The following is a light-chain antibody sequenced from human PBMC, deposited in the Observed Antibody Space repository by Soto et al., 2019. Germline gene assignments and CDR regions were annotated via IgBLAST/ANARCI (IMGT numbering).Light chain of an antibody. Sequence: EIVLTQSPGTLSLSPGERATLSCRASQSVDSAYSAWFQHKPGQAPRLLIYSASIRATGIPDRFSGSGSGTDFTLTIGRLAPEDFAVYYCHQYSNSLGPFGQGTKVEVK. V-gene: IGKV3-20*01. J-gene: IGKJ1*01. CDR3: HQYSNSLGP. CDR2: SAS. CDR1: QSVDSAY.